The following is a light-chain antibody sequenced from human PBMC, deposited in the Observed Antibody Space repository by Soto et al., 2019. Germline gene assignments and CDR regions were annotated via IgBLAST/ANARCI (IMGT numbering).Light chain of an antibody. CDR3: YQYNDWPPA. CDR1: QSVSNN. CDR2: GAS. V-gene: IGKV3-15*01. Sequence: EIVLTQSPATLSASPGERATLSCRASQSVSNNLAWYQQKPGQVPRLLMFGASTRATGIPGRFSGTGYGRGFSLTISSLQSEDFAVYYCYQYNDWPPAFGQGTKVEVK. J-gene: IGKJ1*01.